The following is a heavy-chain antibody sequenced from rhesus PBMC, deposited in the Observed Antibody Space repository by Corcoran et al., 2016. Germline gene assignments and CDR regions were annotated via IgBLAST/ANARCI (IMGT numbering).Heavy chain of an antibody. D-gene: IGHD2-2*01. CDR2: IYGSSNTT. V-gene: IGHV4S10*01. CDR3: ARDCTSTTCYPADAFDF. J-gene: IGHJ3*01. CDR1: GGSIRDSYR. Sequence: QVQLQESGPGVVKPSETLSLTCAVSGGSIRDSYRWSWIRQPPGKGLEWFGYIYGSSNTTHYNPSLMCRFTISNDTSKNQFSLKLSSVTAADTAVYYCARDCTSTTCYPADAFDFWGQGLRVTVSS.